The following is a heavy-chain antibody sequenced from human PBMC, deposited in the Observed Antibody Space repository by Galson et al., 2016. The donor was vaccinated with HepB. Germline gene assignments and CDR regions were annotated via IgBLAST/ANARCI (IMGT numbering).Heavy chain of an antibody. Sequence: SVKVSCKASRDTFSSYAISWVRQAPGQGLQWMGGIIPIFGATNYAQKFQGRVTIIADKSTTTAYMELSSLRSEDTAVYYCAGSPHVPSDGFDIWGQGTMVTVSA. D-gene: IGHD6-6*01. J-gene: IGHJ3*02. V-gene: IGHV1-69*06. CDR1: RDTFSSYA. CDR2: IIPIFGAT. CDR3: AGSPHVPSDGFDI.